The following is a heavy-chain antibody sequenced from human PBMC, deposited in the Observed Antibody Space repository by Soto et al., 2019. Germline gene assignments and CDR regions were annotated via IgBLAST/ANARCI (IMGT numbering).Heavy chain of an antibody. V-gene: IGHV3-73*01. J-gene: IGHJ6*03. CDR2: IRSKANSYAT. Sequence: VQLVESGGGLVQPGGSLKLSCAASGFTFSGSAMHWVRQASGKGLEWVGRIRSKANSYATAYAASVKGRFTISRDDSKNTAYLQMNSLKTEDTAVYYCTTTNYYYMDVWGKGTTVTVSS. D-gene: IGHD1-1*01. CDR3: TTTNYYYMDV. CDR1: GFTFSGSA.